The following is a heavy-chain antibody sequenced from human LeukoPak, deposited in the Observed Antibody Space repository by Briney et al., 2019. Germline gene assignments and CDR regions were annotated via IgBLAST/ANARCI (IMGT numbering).Heavy chain of an antibody. CDR2: FSGSGGST. CDR3: AKDSAWYPDRGAFDI. D-gene: IGHD6-19*01. Sequence: GGSWGPPCQPPGSPFGTYALAWVGRAPGKGLGWASPFSGSGGSTYYADSVKGRFTISRDNSKNTLYLQMNSLRAEDTAIFYCAKDSAWYPDRGAFDIWGQGTIVTVSS. CDR1: GSPFGTYA. V-gene: IGHV3-23*01. J-gene: IGHJ3*02.